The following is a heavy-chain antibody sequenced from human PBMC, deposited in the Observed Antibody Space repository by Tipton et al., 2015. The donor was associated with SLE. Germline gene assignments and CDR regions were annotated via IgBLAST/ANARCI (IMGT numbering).Heavy chain of an antibody. D-gene: IGHD6-19*01. V-gene: IGHV4-59*11. CDR1: GGSISSHY. Sequence: TLSLTCTVSGGSISSHYWSWIRQPPGKGLEWIGYIYYSGSTNYNPSLKSRVTISVDTSKNQFSLKLSSVTAADTAVYYCASQVAGDGEEDYWGQGTLVTVSS. CDR2: IYYSGST. J-gene: IGHJ4*02. CDR3: ASQVAGDGEEDY.